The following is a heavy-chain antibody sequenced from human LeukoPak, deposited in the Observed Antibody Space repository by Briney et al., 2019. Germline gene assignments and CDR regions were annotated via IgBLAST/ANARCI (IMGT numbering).Heavy chain of an antibody. CDR1: GGSISSSSYY. V-gene: IGHV4-39*01. J-gene: IGHJ4*02. CDR3: AGILGATSVDY. Sequence: SETLSLTCTVSGGSISSSSYYWGWIRQPPGKGLEWIGSIYYSGSTYYNPSLRSRVTISVDTSKNQFSLKLSSVTAADTAVYYCAGILGATSVDYWGQGTLVTVSS. D-gene: IGHD1-26*01. CDR2: IYYSGST.